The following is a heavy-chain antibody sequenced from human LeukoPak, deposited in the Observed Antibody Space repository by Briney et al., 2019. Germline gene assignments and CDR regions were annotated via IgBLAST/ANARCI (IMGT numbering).Heavy chain of an antibody. V-gene: IGHV3-33*01. CDR3: ARASGSYDY. CDR2: IWYDGGTE. CDR1: GFPFSTYG. J-gene: IGHJ4*02. Sequence: GGSLRLSCAASGFPFSTYGMHWVRQAPGKGLEWVAVIWYDGGTEYYADSVKGRFTISRDNSKNTLYLQMNSLRPEDTAVYYCARASGSYDYWGQGTLDTVSS. D-gene: IGHD1-26*01.